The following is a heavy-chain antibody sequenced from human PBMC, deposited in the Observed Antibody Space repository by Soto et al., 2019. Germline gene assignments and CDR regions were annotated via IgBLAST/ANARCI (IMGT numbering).Heavy chain of an antibody. CDR2: IYYSGST. D-gene: IGHD3-3*01. V-gene: IGHV4-39*01. CDR1: GGSISSSSYY. CDR3: ARQISITIFGVVPAFDY. Sequence: SETLSLTCTVSGGSISSSSYYWGWIRQPPGKGLEWIGSIYYSGSTYYNPSLKSRVTISVDTSKNQFSLKLSSVTAADTAVYYCARQISITIFGVVPAFDYWGQGTLVTVSS. J-gene: IGHJ4*02.